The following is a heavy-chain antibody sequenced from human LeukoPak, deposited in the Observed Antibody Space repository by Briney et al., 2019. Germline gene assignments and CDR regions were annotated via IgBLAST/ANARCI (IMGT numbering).Heavy chain of an antibody. Sequence: EASVKVSCKASGGTFNSYAISWVRQAPGQGLEWMGRIIPILGIANYAQKFQGRVTITADKSTSTAYMELSSLRSEDTAVYYCARDPGYSGYDSDYWGQGTLVTVSS. CDR2: IIPILGIA. CDR1: GGTFNSYA. CDR3: ARDPGYSGYDSDY. D-gene: IGHD5-12*01. V-gene: IGHV1-69*04. J-gene: IGHJ4*02.